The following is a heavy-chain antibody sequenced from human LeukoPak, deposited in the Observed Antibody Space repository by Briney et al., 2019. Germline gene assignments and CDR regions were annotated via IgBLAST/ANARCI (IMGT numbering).Heavy chain of an antibody. CDR2: INWNGGRT. V-gene: IGHV3-20*04. J-gene: IGHJ3*01. CDR3: ARDLHINVVTPGSTGLAS. CDR1: GFTFDDYG. Sequence: GGSLRLSCEGSGFTFDDYGMSWVRQLPGMGLELVSGINWNGGRTGYAESLRGRCTISRDNAKRSLFLQMDSLRVDDTPLYYCARDLHINVVTPGSTGLASWGEGTMVIVSS. D-gene: IGHD3-10*01.